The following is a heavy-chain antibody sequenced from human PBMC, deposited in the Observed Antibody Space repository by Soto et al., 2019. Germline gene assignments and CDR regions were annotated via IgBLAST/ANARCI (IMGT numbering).Heavy chain of an antibody. CDR2: IGTAGDT. V-gene: IGHV3-13*04. Sequence: GGSLRLSCAASGFTFSSYDMHWVRQATGKGLEWVSAIGTAGDTYYPGSVKGRFTISRENAKNSLYLQMNSLRAGDTAVYYCAGVRQAPYYYYCIDVWGQGTTVTVSS. CDR1: GFTFSSYD. CDR3: AGVRQAPYYYYCIDV. D-gene: IGHD4-17*01. J-gene: IGHJ6*02.